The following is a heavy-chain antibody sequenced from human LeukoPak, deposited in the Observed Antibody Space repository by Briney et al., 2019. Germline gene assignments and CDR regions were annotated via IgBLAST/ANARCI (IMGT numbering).Heavy chain of an antibody. V-gene: IGHV3-23*01. D-gene: IGHD3-10*01. CDR1: GFTFSSYA. Sequence: QPGGSLRLSCAASGFTFSSYAMSWVRQAPGKGLDGVSTISGSGGSTYYADSVKGRFTISRDNSKNTLYLQMNSLRAEDTAVYYCAKGAHGWFRELFDYWGQGTLVTVSS. CDR3: AKGAHGWFRELFDY. CDR2: ISGSGGST. J-gene: IGHJ4*02.